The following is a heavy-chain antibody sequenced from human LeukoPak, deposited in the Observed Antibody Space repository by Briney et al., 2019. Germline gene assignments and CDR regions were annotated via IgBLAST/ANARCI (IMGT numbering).Heavy chain of an antibody. V-gene: IGHV4-59*01. D-gene: IGHD3-22*01. CDR3: ARVLRLGYYDSSGAFDY. J-gene: IGHJ4*02. Sequence: SETLSLTCTVSGGSISSYYWSWIRQPPGKGLEWIGYIYYSGSTNHNPSLKSRVTISVDTSKNQFSLKLSSVTAADTAVYYCARVLRLGYYDSSGAFDYWGQGTLVTVSS. CDR2: IYYSGST. CDR1: GGSISSYY.